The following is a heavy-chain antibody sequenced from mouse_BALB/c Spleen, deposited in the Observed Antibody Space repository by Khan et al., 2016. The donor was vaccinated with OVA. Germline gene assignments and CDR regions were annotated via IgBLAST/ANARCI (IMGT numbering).Heavy chain of an antibody. CDR1: GYTFTDYS. CDR2: INTETGEP. CDR3: ARNFLYYYGSSPFAY. D-gene: IGHD1-1*01. J-gene: IGHJ3*01. V-gene: IGHV9-2-1*01. Sequence: LVESGPELKKPGETVKISCKASGYTFTDYSMHWVKQAPGKGLKWMGWINTETGEPTYADDFKGRFAFSLETSASTAYLQINNLKNEDTATYFCARNFLYYYGSSPFAYWGQGTLVTVSA.